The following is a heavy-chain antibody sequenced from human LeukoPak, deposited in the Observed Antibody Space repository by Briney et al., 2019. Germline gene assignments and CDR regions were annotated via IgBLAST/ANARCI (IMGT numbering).Heavy chain of an antibody. D-gene: IGHD3-22*01. CDR3: AKGTMIVVSDGY. J-gene: IGHJ4*02. Sequence: GGSLRLSCAASGFTFSSYAMSWVRQAPGKGLEWVSGLSNSGDSRYYADSVQGRFTISRDNSKNTLYLQMNSLRAEDTAVYYCAKGTMIVVSDGYWGQGTLVTVSS. CDR1: GFTFSSYA. V-gene: IGHV3-23*01. CDR2: LSNSGDSR.